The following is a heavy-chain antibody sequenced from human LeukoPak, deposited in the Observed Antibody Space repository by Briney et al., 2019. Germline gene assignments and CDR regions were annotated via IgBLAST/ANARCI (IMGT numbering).Heavy chain of an antibody. CDR3: AKPRYSSSWYISDY. CDR2: ISYDGSNK. D-gene: IGHD6-13*01. Sequence: GRSLRLSCAASGFTFSSYAMHWVRQAPGKGLEWVAVISYDGSNKYYADSVKGRFTISRDNSKNTLYLQMNSLRAEDTAVYYCAKPRYSSSWYISDYWGQGTLVTVSS. J-gene: IGHJ4*02. V-gene: IGHV3-30-3*02. CDR1: GFTFSSYA.